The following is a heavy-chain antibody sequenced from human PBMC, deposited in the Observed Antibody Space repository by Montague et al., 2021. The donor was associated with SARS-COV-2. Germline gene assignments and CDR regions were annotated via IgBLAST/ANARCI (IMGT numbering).Heavy chain of an antibody. Sequence: SETLSLTCTVSGAPLTAGTYHWAWIRQPPGQGLEWIGNIFYSGSASYNPSLKSRVTMSVDASKKHFSLRLSSVTATDTAVYYCASLTLMALWLSCYYFDSWGQGTLVTVSS. J-gene: IGHJ4*02. CDR2: IFYSGSA. CDR1: GAPLTAGTYH. D-gene: IGHD5-18*01. CDR3: ASLTLMALWLSCYYFDS. V-gene: IGHV4-39*02.